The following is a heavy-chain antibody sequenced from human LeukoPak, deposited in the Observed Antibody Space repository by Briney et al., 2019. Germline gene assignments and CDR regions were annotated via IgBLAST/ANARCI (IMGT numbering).Heavy chain of an antibody. Sequence: GGSLRLSCAASGFTFSSYGMHWVRQAPGQGLEWVAVLSYDGSNKYYADSVKGRFTISRDNSKNTLYLQMNSLRAEDTAVYYCAKDLAYSSSWAGGAFDIWGQGTMVTVSS. CDR2: LSYDGSNK. CDR1: GFTFSSYG. CDR3: AKDLAYSSSWAGGAFDI. V-gene: IGHV3-30*18. J-gene: IGHJ3*02. D-gene: IGHD6-13*01.